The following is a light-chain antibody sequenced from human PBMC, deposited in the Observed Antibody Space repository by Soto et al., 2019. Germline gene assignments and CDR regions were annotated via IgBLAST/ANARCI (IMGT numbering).Light chain of an antibody. Sequence: QSVLTQPASVSGSPGQSIAISCTGTSSDVGGFNYVSWYQQHPGKAPKLLIYDVSSRPSGVSDRFSGSKSGNTASLTISGLQAEDEADYYCASYTTRTTDVFGAGTKLTVL. V-gene: IGLV2-14*03. CDR3: ASYTTRTTDV. CDR2: DVS. CDR1: SSDVGGFNY. J-gene: IGLJ1*01.